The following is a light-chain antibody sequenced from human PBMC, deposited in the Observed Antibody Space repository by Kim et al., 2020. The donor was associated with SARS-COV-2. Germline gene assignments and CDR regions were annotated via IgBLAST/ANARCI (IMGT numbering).Light chain of an antibody. V-gene: IGKV3-15*01. CDR1: QSVSNN. J-gene: IGKJ2*01. CDR2: GAS. CDR3: HQYNDWPPGDT. Sequence: SPGERVTLSCRASQSVSNNLAWYQHNPGQPPRLLIYGASTRATGVPARFSGSGSGTDFTLTVSSLQSEDFAIYYCHQYNDWPPGDTFGQGTKLEI.